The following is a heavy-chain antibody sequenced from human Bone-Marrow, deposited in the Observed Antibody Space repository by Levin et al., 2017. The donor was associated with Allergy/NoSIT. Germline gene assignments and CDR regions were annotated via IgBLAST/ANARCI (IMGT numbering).Heavy chain of an antibody. CDR2: VYYGGTT. CDR1: GDSIRSNNFF. V-gene: IGHV4-39*07. J-gene: IGHJ4*02. CDR3: ARGRDGYKSHFDY. D-gene: IGHD5-24*01. Sequence: SQTLSLTCIVSGDSIRSNNFFWGWIRQPPGQGLQWIGYVYYGGTTFFNPSLESRVSMSVDTSNNHFSLKLKSVTAADTAVYYCARGRDGYKSHFDYWGQGTLVSVSS.